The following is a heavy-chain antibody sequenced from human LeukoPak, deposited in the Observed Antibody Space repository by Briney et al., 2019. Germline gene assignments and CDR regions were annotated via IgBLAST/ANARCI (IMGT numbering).Heavy chain of an antibody. CDR1: GFGFSSYW. V-gene: IGHV3-74*01. CDR2: INSNGRST. D-gene: IGHD3-10*01. CDR3: ARGSPLYGSGTYGLDAFDI. J-gene: IGHJ3*02. Sequence: PGGSLRLSCAASGFGFSSYWMHWVRQAPGKGLVWVSRINSNGRSTSYADSVKGRFTISRDNAKNTLYLQMNSLRAEDTAVYYCARGSPLYGSGTYGLDAFDIGGQGTMVTVSS.